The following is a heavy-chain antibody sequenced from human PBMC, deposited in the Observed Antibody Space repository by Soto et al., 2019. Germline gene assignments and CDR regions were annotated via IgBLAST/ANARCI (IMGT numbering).Heavy chain of an antibody. Sequence: QLHLVQSGADVKKPGSSVKVSCKASGGTFSSYAISWVRQTPGQGLEWMGGIIPIYGTTNVAGKFQGRVKVTEDESKSQKELSSLPSEDTAVYFCLDRSMPVDRDTRVVASRMDVWGQGTKVSVS. CDR3: LDRSMPVDRDTRVVASRMDV. J-gene: IGHJ6*01. CDR1: GGTFSSYA. CDR2: IIPIYGTT. D-gene: IGHD2-2*01. V-gene: IGHV1-69*01.